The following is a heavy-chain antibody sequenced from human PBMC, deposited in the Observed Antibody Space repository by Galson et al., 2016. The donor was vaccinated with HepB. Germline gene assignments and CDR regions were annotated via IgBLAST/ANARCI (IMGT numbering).Heavy chain of an antibody. CDR3: ALSYLMGRGFGW. Sequence: CAISGDSVFNNNAGWNWIRQSPSRGLEWLGRTYYRSRWQNAYAEYVKNRITINPDTSNNQISLQLNSVTTEDTAVYFCALSYLMGRGFGWWGQGALVTVSS. J-gene: IGHJ4*02. CDR1: GDSVFNNNAG. D-gene: IGHD2-8*01. CDR2: TYYRSRWQN. V-gene: IGHV6-1*01.